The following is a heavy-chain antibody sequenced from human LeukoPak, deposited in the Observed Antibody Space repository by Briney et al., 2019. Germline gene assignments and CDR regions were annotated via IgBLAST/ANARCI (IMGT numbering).Heavy chain of an antibody. CDR1: GYTFTGYY. Sequence: ASVKVSCKAPGYTFTGYYMHWVRQAPGQGLEWMGWINPNSGDTNYAQRFQGRVTMTRDTSISTVYMELSRLRSDDTAVYSCARDSLDDFGVVDYWGQGTLVTVSS. CDR2: INPNSGDT. D-gene: IGHD3-3*01. CDR3: ARDSLDDFGVVDY. V-gene: IGHV1-2*02. J-gene: IGHJ4*02.